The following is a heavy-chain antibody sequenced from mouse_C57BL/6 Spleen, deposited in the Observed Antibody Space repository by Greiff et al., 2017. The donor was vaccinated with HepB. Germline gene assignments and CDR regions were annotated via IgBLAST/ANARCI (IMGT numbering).Heavy chain of an antibody. Sequence: EVQVVESGGGLVKPGGSLKLSCAASGFTFSSYAMSWVRQTPEKRLEWVATISDGGSYTYYPDNVKGRFTISRDNAKNNLYLQMSHLKSEDTAMYYCARDHGSSYPFDYWGQGTTLTVSS. D-gene: IGHD1-1*01. CDR2: ISDGGSYT. CDR1: GFTFSSYA. CDR3: ARDHGSSYPFDY. J-gene: IGHJ2*01. V-gene: IGHV5-4*01.